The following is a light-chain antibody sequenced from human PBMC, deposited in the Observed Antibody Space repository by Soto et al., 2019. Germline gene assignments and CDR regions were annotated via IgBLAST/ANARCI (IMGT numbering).Light chain of an antibody. V-gene: IGKV3-20*01. CDR1: QSISSTY. Sequence: EIVLTQSPDTLSVSPGERATLSCRARQSISSTYLAWYQKKPGQAPRLLLYGAFNRATGIPDRFSGSGSGTDFPLTISRVEPEDCAVYYCQQYGSSSFAFGPGTKVEI. J-gene: IGKJ3*01. CDR3: QQYGSSSFA. CDR2: GAF.